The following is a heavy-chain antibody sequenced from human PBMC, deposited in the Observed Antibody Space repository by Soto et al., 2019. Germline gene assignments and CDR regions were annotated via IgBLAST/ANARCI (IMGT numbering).Heavy chain of an antibody. V-gene: IGHV4-39*02. CDR3: VRVRSSNGDQSLGMDV. CDR2: IFYCLST. J-gene: IGHJ6*02. Sequence: SETRSLTCTVSGYSITSSSYYWDWLRQPPGKWREWIVSIFYCLSTYYNPALKSRVTIYVHTSKTRVSQSVTYGCGEGRGVYCCVRVRSSNGDQSLGMDVWGQGNPVTFAS. CDR1: GYSITSSSYY. D-gene: IGHD5-18*01.